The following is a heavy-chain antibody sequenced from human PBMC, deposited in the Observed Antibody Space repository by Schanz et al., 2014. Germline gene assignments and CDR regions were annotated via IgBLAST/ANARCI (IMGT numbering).Heavy chain of an antibody. CDR1: GDSISGSY. V-gene: IGHV4-59*01. CDR3: ARARFTGYYMDV. D-gene: IGHD3-9*01. CDR2: IYYSGST. Sequence: QVQLQESGPGLVKPSETLSLTCTVSGDSISGSYWSWIRQPPGKGLGWIGYIYYSGSTDYNPSLKSRLAMSVDTSKTQFSLKLSSVTAADTAAYYCARARFTGYYMDVWGQGTAVTVSS. J-gene: IGHJ6*02.